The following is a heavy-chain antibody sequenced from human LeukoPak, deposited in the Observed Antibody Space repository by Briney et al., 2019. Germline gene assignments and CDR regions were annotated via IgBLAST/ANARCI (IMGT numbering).Heavy chain of an antibody. CDR1: GYSFNTYW. V-gene: IGHV5-51*01. CDR2: IYPGDSDT. Sequence: GESLKISCKGSGYSFNTYWIGWVRQMPGKGLEWMGIIYPGDSDTKYSPSFQGQVTISADKSISTAYLQWSSLRAEDTAVYYCAIGGVAGAKGTYFFDYWGQGTLVTVSS. CDR3: AIGGVAGAKGTYFFDY. D-gene: IGHD6-19*01. J-gene: IGHJ4*02.